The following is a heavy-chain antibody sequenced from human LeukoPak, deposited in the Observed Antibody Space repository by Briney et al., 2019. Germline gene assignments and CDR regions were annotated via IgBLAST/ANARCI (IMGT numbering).Heavy chain of an antibody. J-gene: IGHJ3*02. CDR3: ARGGYCSSSICYSLNAFDI. V-gene: IGHV3-48*04. CDR1: GFTFSSYW. CDR2: ISSSGTTI. D-gene: IGHD2-2*01. Sequence: GGSLRLSCAASGFTFSSYWMHWVRQAPGKGLEWVSYISSSGTTIYYADPVKGRFTISRDNAKNSLYLQMNSLRAEDTAVYYCARGGYCSSSICYSLNAFDIWGQGTMFTVSS.